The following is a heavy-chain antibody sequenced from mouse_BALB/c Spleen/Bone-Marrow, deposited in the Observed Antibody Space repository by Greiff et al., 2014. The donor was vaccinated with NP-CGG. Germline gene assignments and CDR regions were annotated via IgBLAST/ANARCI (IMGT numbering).Heavy chain of an antibody. CDR2: IYPGDGDT. D-gene: IGHD1-1*01. CDR3: ARVFYDSTSDY. CDR1: GYTFTGYW. V-gene: IGHV1-87*01. J-gene: IGHJ2*01. Sequence: VQLQQSGAELARPGASVKLSCKASGYTFTGYWMQWVKQRPGQGLEWIGIIYPGDGDTRYTQKFKGKATLTADKSSSTAYMQLRNLASEDSAVYYCARVFYDSTSDYWGPGTTLTVSS.